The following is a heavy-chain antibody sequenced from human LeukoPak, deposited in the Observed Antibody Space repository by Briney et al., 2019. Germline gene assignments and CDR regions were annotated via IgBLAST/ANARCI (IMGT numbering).Heavy chain of an antibody. D-gene: IGHD2-2*01. V-gene: IGHV3-21*01. CDR1: GFTFSSYS. J-gene: IGHJ4*02. CDR2: ISSSSSYI. CDR3: AREDCSSTSCYRGSTFDY. Sequence: KPGGSLRLSCAASGFTFSSYSMNWVRQAPGKGLEWVSSISSSSSYIYYADSVKGRFTISRDNAKNSLYLQMNSLRAEDTAVYYCAREDCSSTSCYRGSTFDYWGQGTLVTVSS.